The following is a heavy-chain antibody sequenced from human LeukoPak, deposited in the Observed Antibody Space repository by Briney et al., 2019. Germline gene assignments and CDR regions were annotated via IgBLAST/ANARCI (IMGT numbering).Heavy chain of an antibody. Sequence: GGSLRLSCAASGFTFTSYEMNWVCQAPGKGRKWVSYISSSGITIYYADSVKGRFTISRDNAKNSLYLQMNSLRAEDTAVYYCARVRGYMDVWGKGTTVTVSS. CDR3: ARVRGYMDV. CDR1: GFTFTSYE. V-gene: IGHV3-48*03. CDR2: ISSSGITI. J-gene: IGHJ6*03.